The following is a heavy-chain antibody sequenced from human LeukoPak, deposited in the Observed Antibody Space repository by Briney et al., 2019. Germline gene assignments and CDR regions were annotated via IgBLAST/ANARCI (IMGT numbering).Heavy chain of an antibody. Sequence: SETLSLTCTVSGGSISSSSYYWGWIRQPPGKGLEWIGSIYYSGSTYYNPSLKSRVTISVDTSKNQFSLKLSSVTAAGTAVYYCASTRRPAYHLTPTFDYWGQGTLVTVSS. CDR2: IYYSGST. D-gene: IGHD2-2*01. J-gene: IGHJ4*02. CDR1: GGSISSSSYY. CDR3: ASTRRPAYHLTPTFDY. V-gene: IGHV4-39*01.